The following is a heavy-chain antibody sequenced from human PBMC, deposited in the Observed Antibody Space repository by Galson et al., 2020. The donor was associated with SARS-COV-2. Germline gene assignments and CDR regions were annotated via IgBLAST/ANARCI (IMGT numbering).Heavy chain of an antibody. Sequence: GESLKISCAASGFTFSSYAMHWVRQAPGKGLEWVAVISYDGSNKYYADSVKGRFTISRDNSKNTLYLQMNSLRAEDTAVYYCARDRLPWWDSGYYAPDDYWGQGTLVTVSS. CDR3: ARDRLPWWDSGYYAPDDY. D-gene: IGHD3-22*01. CDR1: GFTFSSYA. J-gene: IGHJ4*02. CDR2: ISYDGSNK. V-gene: IGHV3-30*01.